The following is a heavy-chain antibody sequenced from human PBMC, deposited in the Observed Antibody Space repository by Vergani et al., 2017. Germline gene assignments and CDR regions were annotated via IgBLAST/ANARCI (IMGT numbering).Heavy chain of an antibody. V-gene: IGHV4-30-4*08. CDR2: IYYSGST. J-gene: IGHJ3*02. CDR3: ARTLPRPDAFDI. D-gene: IGHD1-14*01. Sequence: QVQLQQWGAGLLKPSETLSLTCTVSGGSISSGDYYWSWIRQPPGKGLEWIGYIYYSGSTYYNPSLKSRVTISVDTSKNQFSLKLSSVTAADTAVYYCARTLPRPDAFDIWGQGTMVTVSS. CDR1: GGSISSGDYY.